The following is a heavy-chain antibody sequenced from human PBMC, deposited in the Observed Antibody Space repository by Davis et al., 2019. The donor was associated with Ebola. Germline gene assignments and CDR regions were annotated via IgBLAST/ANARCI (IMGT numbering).Heavy chain of an antibody. D-gene: IGHD3-10*01. CDR2: MNPNSGDT. CDR3: ARGEDYYGSGIYDY. Sequence: ASVKVSCKASGYTFTRHDINWVRQATGQGLEWMGWMNPNSGDTGYAQKFQGRVTITRNTSISTTYMELSSLRSEDTAVYYCARGEDYYGSGIYDYWGQGTLVTVSS. CDR1: GYTFTRHD. V-gene: IGHV1-8*03. J-gene: IGHJ4*02.